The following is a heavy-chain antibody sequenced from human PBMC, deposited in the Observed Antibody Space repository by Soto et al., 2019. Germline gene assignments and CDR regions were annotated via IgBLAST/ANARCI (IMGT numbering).Heavy chain of an antibody. V-gene: IGHV5-10-1*01. Sequence: PGESLKISCKGSGYSFTIYWISWVRQMPGKGLEWMGRIDPSDSYTNYSPSFQGHVTISADKSISTAYLQWSSLKASDTAMYYCARHPGRELMVYATYYCYYGMDVWGQGTTVTVSS. J-gene: IGHJ6*02. CDR3: ARHPGRELMVYATYYCYYGMDV. D-gene: IGHD2-8*01. CDR2: IDPSDSYT. CDR1: GYSFTIYW.